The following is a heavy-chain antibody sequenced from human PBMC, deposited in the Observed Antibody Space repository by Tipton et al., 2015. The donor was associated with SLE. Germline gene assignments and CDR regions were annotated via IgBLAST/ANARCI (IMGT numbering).Heavy chain of an antibody. CDR1: GFTFSSYA. V-gene: IGHV3-48*01. J-gene: IGHJ6*04. D-gene: IGHD6-19*01. CDR2: ISSSSSTI. CDR3: ARAGALYSSGGLDV. Sequence: SLRLSCAASGFTFSSYAMSWVRQAPGKGLEWVSYISSSSSTIYYADSVKGRFTISRDNAKNSLYLQMNSLRAEDTAVYYCARAGALYSSGGLDVWGKGTTVTVSS.